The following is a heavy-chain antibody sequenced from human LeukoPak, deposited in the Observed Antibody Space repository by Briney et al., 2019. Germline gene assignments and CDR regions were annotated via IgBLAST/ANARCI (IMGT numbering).Heavy chain of an antibody. CDR3: ARDLSGSGYIDY. CDR2: IYYSGST. CDR1: GGSISSYY. V-gene: IGHV4-59*01. D-gene: IGHD3-3*01. Sequence: SETLSLTCTVSGGSISSYYWSWIWQPPGKGLEWIGYIYYSGSTNYNPSLKSRVTISVDTSKNQFSLKLSSVTAGDTAVYYCARDLSGSGYIDYWGQGTLVTVSS. J-gene: IGHJ4*02.